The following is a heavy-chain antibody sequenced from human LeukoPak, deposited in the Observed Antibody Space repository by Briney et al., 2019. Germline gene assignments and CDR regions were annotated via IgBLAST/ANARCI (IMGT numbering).Heavy chain of an antibody. J-gene: IGHJ6*02. CDR2: ISYDESNK. Sequence: GGFLRLSCAADGFTFSTYGTHWVRQAPGKGLEWVAVISYDESNKYYADSVKGRFTIYRDKSKNTLYLQMNSLRPEDTAVYYCARDRRLVWFGEPYGMDVWGQGTTVTVSS. V-gene: IGHV3-30*03. CDR3: ARDRRLVWFGEPYGMDV. CDR1: GFTFSTYG. D-gene: IGHD3-10*01.